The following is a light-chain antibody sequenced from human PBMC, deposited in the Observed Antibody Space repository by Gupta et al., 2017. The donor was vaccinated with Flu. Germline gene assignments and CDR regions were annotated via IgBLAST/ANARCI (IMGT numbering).Light chain of an antibody. Sequence: DIQMTQSPPSLSAFVGARVTITCQASQDITDYLNWYQQRPGKAPKLLIHDASYLETGVPSRFSGSGSGTDFTFTISSLQPEDIGTYYCQQYDTFPLTFGGGPRWRS. J-gene: IGKJ4*01. CDR1: QDITDY. CDR3: QQYDTFPLT. V-gene: IGKV1-33*01. CDR2: DAS.